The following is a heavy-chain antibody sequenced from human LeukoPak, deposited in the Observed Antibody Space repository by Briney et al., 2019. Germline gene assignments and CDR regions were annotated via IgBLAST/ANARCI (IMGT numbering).Heavy chain of an antibody. CDR3: AKDLLRELPTYFHY. D-gene: IGHD1-26*01. CDR2: IRYDGSNG. Sequence: GGSLRLSCAASGFTFSSYGMHWVRQAPGKGLEWVAFIRYDGSNGYYADSVKGRFTISRDNSKNTLSLQMNSLRPEDTAVYYCAKDLLRELPTYFHYWGQGTLVTVSS. CDR1: GFTFSSYG. V-gene: IGHV3-30*02. J-gene: IGHJ4*02.